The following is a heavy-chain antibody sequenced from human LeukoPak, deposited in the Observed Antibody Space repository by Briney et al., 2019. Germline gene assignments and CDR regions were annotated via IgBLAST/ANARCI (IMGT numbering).Heavy chain of an antibody. CDR3: ARGLAAAGQFDY. Sequence: RSSETLSLTCAVYGGSFSGYYWSWIRQPPGKGLEWIGEINHSGSTNYNPSLKSRVTISVDTSKNQFSLKLSSVTAADTAVYYCARGLAAAGQFDYWGQGTLVTVSS. CDR2: INHSGST. J-gene: IGHJ4*02. D-gene: IGHD6-13*01. V-gene: IGHV4-34*01. CDR1: GGSFSGYY.